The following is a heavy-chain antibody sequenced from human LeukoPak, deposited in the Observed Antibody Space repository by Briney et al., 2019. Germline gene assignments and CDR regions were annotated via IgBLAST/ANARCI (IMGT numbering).Heavy chain of an antibody. Sequence: SETLSLTCSVSGGSISSGSYYWNWIRQPAGKGLDWIGRIYTSGTTNYNPSLKSRVSISMDTSKNQFSLKLSSVTAADTAVYYCARGWELQTFDFWGQGTRVTVSS. CDR1: GGSISSGSYY. CDR2: IYTSGTT. D-gene: IGHD1-26*01. CDR3: ARGWELQTFDF. V-gene: IGHV4-61*02. J-gene: IGHJ4*02.